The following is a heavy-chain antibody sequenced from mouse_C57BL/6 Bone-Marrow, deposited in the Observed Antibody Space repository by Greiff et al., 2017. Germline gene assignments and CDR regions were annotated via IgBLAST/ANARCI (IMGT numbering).Heavy chain of an antibody. Sequence: EVHLVESGGGLVQPKGSLKLSCAASGFSFNTYAMNWVRQAPGKGLEWVARIRSKSNNYATYYADSVKDRFTISRDDSESMLYLQMNNLKTEDTAMYYCVRQGLRRLWFAYWGQGTLVTISA. CDR1: GFSFNTYA. CDR2: IRSKSNNYAT. V-gene: IGHV10-1*01. D-gene: IGHD1-2*01. J-gene: IGHJ3*01. CDR3: VRQGLRRLWFAY.